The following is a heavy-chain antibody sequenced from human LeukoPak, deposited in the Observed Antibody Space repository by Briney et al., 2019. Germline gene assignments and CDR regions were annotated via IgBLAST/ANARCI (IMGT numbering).Heavy chain of an antibody. CDR2: IHIDENRK. CDR1: GFTFSNHW. Sequence: GGSLRLSCAASGFTFSNHWMHWVRQVPGKGLVSVSRIHIDENRKTYADSVKGRFTISRDNAKNTLYLQMNSLGVEDTAIYYCVRGSSDWNGMDVWGQGTTVTVSS. J-gene: IGHJ6*02. V-gene: IGHV3-74*01. CDR3: VRGSSDWNGMDV. D-gene: IGHD6-19*01.